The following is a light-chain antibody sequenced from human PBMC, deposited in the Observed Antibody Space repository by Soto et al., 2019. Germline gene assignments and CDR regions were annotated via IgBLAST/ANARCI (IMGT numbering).Light chain of an antibody. V-gene: IGLV2-14*01. CDR1: SSDVGGYNY. CDR2: DVS. J-gene: IGLJ1*01. Sequence: QSVLTQPASVSGSPGQSITISCTGTSSDVGGYNYVSWYQQHPGKAPKLMIYDVSNRPSGVSNRFSGSKSGNTASLTISGLQAEDEADYYCSSCTSGTYVFGTGTKVTVL. CDR3: SSCTSGTYV.